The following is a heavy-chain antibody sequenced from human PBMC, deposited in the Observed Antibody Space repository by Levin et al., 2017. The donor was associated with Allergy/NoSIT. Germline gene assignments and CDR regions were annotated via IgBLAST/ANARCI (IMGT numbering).Heavy chain of an antibody. V-gene: IGHV4-61*02. D-gene: IGHD3-10*01. CDR3: ASSYYYGSGSYSGTFDY. J-gene: IGHJ4*02. Sequence: SETLSLTCTVSGGSISSGSYYWSWIRQPAGKGLEWIGRIYTSGSTNYNPSLKSRVTISVDTSKNQFSLKLSSVTAADTAVYYCASSYYYGSGSYSGTFDYWGQGTLVTVSS. CDR1: GGSISSGSYY. CDR2: IYTSGST.